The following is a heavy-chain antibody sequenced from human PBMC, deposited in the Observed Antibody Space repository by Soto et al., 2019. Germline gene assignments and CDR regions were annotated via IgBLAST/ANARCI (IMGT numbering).Heavy chain of an antibody. CDR1: GFTFDDHA. V-gene: IGHV3-9*01. CDR3: AKGASTTVFAFNDY. J-gene: IGHJ4*02. Sequence: ELQLVESGGGLVQPGRSLRLSCAASGFTFDDHAMHWVRQPPGKGLEWVSSISWNSGNLGYADSVKGRFTISRDNAKNSLYLQMNSLRGEDTALYYCAKGASTTVFAFNDYWGQGTLVTVSS. D-gene: IGHD4-17*01. CDR2: ISWNSGNL.